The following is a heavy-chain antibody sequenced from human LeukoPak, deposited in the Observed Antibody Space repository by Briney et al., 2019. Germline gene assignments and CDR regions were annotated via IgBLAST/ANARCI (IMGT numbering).Heavy chain of an antibody. V-gene: IGHV5-51*01. D-gene: IGHD2-2*01. Sequence: GESLKISCMGSGYIFTSYWIGWVRQMPGKGLEWMGIIDPGTSATRYSPSFQGQVTISVDKSIRTAYLQWSSLKSSDTAIYYCARPRVVPKFFFGLDFWGQGTTVIVSS. J-gene: IGHJ6*02. CDR3: ARPRVVPKFFFGLDF. CDR2: IDPGTSAT. CDR1: GYIFTSYW.